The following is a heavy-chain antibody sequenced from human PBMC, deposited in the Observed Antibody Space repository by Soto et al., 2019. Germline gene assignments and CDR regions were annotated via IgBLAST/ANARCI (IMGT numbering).Heavy chain of an antibody. Sequence: GGSLRLSCAVAGYTFGNHWMHWVRQAPGKGLEWVSRMNSDGSIINYADSVKGRFTVSRDNAKNTLYLQMNRLRVEDTAVYYCATAEVDYWGPGTLVTVS. CDR3: ATAEVDY. J-gene: IGHJ4*02. CDR2: MNSDGSII. V-gene: IGHV3-74*01. CDR1: GYTFGNHW.